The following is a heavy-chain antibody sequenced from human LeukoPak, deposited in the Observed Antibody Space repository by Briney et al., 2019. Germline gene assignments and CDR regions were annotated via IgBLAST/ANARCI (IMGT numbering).Heavy chain of an antibody. D-gene: IGHD6-13*01. CDR3: ARRIVAAGTSWFDP. CDR2: IYYSGST. V-gene: IGHV4-59*08. Sequence: PSETLSLTCTVSGGSFSSYYWSWIRQPPGKGLEWIGYIYYSGSTNYNPSLKSRVTISVDTSKNQFSLKLRSVTAADTAVYYCARRIVAAGTSWFDPWGQGTLVTVSS. CDR1: GGSFSSYY. J-gene: IGHJ5*02.